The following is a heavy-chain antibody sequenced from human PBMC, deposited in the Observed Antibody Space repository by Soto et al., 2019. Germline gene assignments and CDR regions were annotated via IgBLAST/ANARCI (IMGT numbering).Heavy chain of an antibody. J-gene: IGHJ4*02. CDR2: INPNSGGT. Sequence: QVQLVQSGAEVNKPGASVKVSCKASGYTFTGYYMHWVRQAPGQGLEWMGWINPNSGGTNYAQKFQGWVTMTRDTSISTAYMELSRLRSDDTAVYYCARVDFWSGYYPYFDYWGQGTLVTVSS. D-gene: IGHD3-3*01. V-gene: IGHV1-2*04. CDR1: GYTFTGYY. CDR3: ARVDFWSGYYPYFDY.